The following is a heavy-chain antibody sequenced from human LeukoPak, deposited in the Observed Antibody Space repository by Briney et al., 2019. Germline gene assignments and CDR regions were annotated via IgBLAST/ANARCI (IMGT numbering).Heavy chain of an antibody. D-gene: IGHD2-21*02. CDR1: GYTFTGYY. CDR3: ARKRHIVVVTAITDAFDI. CDR2: INPNSGGT. Sequence: ASVTVSCKASGYTFTGYYMHWVRQAPGQGLEGMGWINPNSGGTNYAQKFQGRVTMTRDTSISTAYMELSRLRSHDTAVYYCARKRHIVVVTAITDAFDIWGQGTMVTVSS. J-gene: IGHJ3*02. V-gene: IGHV1-2*02.